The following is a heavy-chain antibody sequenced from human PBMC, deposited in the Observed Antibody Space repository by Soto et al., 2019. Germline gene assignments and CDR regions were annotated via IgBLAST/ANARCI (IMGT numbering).Heavy chain of an antibody. Sequence: VQLLESGGGLVQPGGSLRLSCVASGFTFTTYAMSWVRQAPGKGLEWVSTIGGSGRSTYYADSVKGRFTVSRDNSKNTLYLQMDSLRTEDTAVYYCAKKGPPRDAFDTWGQGTMVTVSS. V-gene: IGHV3-23*01. CDR2: IGGSGRST. CDR3: AKKGPPRDAFDT. J-gene: IGHJ3*02. CDR1: GFTFTTYA.